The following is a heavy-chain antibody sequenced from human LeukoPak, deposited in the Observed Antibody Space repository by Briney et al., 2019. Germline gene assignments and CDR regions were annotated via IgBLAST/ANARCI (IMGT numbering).Heavy chain of an antibody. CDR1: GGSISSSNW. D-gene: IGHD6-13*01. J-gene: IGHJ1*01. CDR3: ARAPTAAAEYFQH. Sequence: PSETLSLTCAVSGGSISSSNWWSWVRQPPGKGLEWIGEIYHSGSTNYNPSLKSRVTISVDKSKNQFSLKLSSVTAADTAVYYCARAPTAAAEYFQHWGQGTLVTVSS. V-gene: IGHV4-4*02. CDR2: IYHSGST.